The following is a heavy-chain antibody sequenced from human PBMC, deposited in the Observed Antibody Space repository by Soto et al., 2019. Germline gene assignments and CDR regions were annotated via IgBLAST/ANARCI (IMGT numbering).Heavy chain of an antibody. Sequence: QVQLVQSGAEEKKPGASVKVSCKASGYTFTGYAMHWVRQAPGQRLEWMGWINAGNGNTKYSQKFQGRVTITRDTSASTANMGLSSLGSEDTAVYFWSGAGAVPADFDYWGQGTLVTVSS. CDR3: SGAGAVPADFDY. D-gene: IGHD3-10*01. J-gene: IGHJ4*02. CDR1: GYTFTGYA. V-gene: IGHV1-3*05. CDR2: INAGNGNT.